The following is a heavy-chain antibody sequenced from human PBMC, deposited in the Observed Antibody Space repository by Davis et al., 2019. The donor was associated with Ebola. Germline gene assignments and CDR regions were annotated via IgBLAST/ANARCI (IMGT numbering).Heavy chain of an antibody. CDR1: GFVFSNYV. V-gene: IGHV3-23*01. Sequence: GGSLRLSCAASGFVFSNYVMSWVRRAPGKGLEWVSTLGLSADTYYADSVKGRFIISRDNSKNTLHLQMNSLRVEDTAIYYCVKDTSSIWFDVWGQGTMVTVSS. CDR2: LGLSADT. J-gene: IGHJ3*01. D-gene: IGHD6-13*01. CDR3: VKDTSSIWFDV.